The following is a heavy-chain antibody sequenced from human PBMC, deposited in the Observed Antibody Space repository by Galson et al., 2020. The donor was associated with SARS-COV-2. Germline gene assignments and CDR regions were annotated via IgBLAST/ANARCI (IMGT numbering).Heavy chain of an antibody. CDR2: ISYDGSNK. Sequence: GESLKISCAASGFTFSSYAMHWVRQAPGKGLEWVAVISYDGSNKYYADSVKGRFTISRDNSKNTLYLQMNSLRAEDTAVYYCASDPGDTAMVHHYYGMDVWGQGTTVTVSS. D-gene: IGHD5-18*01. J-gene: IGHJ6*02. CDR1: GFTFSSYA. CDR3: ASDPGDTAMVHHYYGMDV. V-gene: IGHV3-30*04.